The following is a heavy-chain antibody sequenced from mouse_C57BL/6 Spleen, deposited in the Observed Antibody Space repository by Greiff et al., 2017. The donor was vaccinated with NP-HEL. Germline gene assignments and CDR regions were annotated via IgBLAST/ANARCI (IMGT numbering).Heavy chain of an antibody. Sequence: QVQLQQPGAELVKPGASVKLSCTASGYTFTSYWMHWVKQRPGQGLEWIGMIHPNSGSTNYNEKFKSKATLTVDKSSSTAYMQLRSLTSEDSAVYYCAKGKLRLPDYWGQGTTLTVSS. CDR3: AKGKLRLPDY. CDR2: IHPNSGST. CDR1: GYTFTSYW. D-gene: IGHD3-2*02. V-gene: IGHV1-64*01. J-gene: IGHJ2*01.